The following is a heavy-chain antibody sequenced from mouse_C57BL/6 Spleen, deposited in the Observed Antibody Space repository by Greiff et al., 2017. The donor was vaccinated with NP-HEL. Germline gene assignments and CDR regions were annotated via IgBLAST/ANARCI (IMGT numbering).Heavy chain of an antibody. D-gene: IGHD2-1*01. CDR1: GFNIRDDY. J-gene: IGHJ4*01. CDR3: TTGGNYYAMDY. Sequence: EVKLMESGAELVRPGASVKLSCTASGFNIRDDYMHWVKQRPEQGLEWIGWIDPENGDTEYASKFQGKATITADTSSNTAYLQLSSLTSEDTAVYYCTTGGNYYAMDYWGQGTSVTVSS. V-gene: IGHV14-4*01. CDR2: IDPENGDT.